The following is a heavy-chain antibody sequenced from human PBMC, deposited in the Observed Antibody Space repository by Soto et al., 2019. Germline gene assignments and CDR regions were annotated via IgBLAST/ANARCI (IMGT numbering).Heavy chain of an antibody. V-gene: IGHV1-69*13. J-gene: IGHJ4*02. CDR3: ARGPLSSGWENSFDF. D-gene: IGHD6-19*01. Sequence: SVKVSCKASGGTFSSYAISWVRQAPGQGLEWMGGIIPIFGTANYAQKFQGRVTITADESTSTAYMELSSLRSEDTAVYYCARGPLSSGWENSFDFWGPGALVTVSS. CDR2: IIPIFGTA. CDR1: GGTFSSYA.